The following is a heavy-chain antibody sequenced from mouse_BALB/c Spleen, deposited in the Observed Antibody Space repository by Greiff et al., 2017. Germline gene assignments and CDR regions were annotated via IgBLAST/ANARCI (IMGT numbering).Heavy chain of an antibody. CDR3: TSTTVVVDY. CDR1: GYTFTDYE. D-gene: IGHD1-1*01. CDR2: IDPETGGT. V-gene: IGHV1-15*01. Sequence: VKLMESGAELVRPGASVTLSCKASGYTFTDYEMHWVKQTPVHGLEWIGAIDPETGGTAYNQKFKGKATLTADKSSSTAYMELRSLTSEDSAVYYCTSTTVVVDYWGQGTTLTVSS. J-gene: IGHJ2*01.